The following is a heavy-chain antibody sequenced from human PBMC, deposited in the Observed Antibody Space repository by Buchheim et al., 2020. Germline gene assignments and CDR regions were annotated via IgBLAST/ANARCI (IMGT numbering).Heavy chain of an antibody. J-gene: IGHJ4*02. CDR1: GFTFSSYG. Sequence: QVQLVESGGGVIQPGTSLRLSCAASGFTFSSYGMHWVRQAPGKGLEWVAVISYNDGNNKYYADSVKGRFTISRDNSMSTLYLEVNTLRAEDTAVYYCAKAARPYDSSGYRWFALEFWGQGTL. D-gene: IGHD3-22*01. CDR2: ISYNDGNNK. CDR3: AKAARPYDSSGYRWFALEF. V-gene: IGHV3-30*18.